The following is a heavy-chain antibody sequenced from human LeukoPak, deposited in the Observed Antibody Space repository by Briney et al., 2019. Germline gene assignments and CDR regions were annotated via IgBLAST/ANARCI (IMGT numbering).Heavy chain of an antibody. CDR3: ARGAPYYYGSGSYNLDY. CDR1: GFTFSSYS. CDR2: ISSSSSYI. D-gene: IGHD3-10*01. J-gene: IGHJ4*02. V-gene: IGHV3-21*01. Sequence: GGSLRLSCETSGFTFSSYSMNWVRQAPGKGLEWVSSISSSSSYIYYADSVKGRFTISRDNAKNSLYLQMNSLRAEDTAVYYCARGAPYYYGSGSYNLDYWGQGTLVTVSS.